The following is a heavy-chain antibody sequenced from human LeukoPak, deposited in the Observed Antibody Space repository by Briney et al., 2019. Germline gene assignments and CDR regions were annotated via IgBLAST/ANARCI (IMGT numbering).Heavy chain of an antibody. Sequence: GGSLRLSCAASGFTFSSYGMSWVRQAPGKRPEWVSAISGSGGSTYYADSVKGRFTISRDNSKNTLYLQMNSLRAEDTAVYYCANPWNYYGGYEEDYFDYWGQGTLVTVSS. CDR3: ANPWNYYGGYEEDYFDY. V-gene: IGHV3-23*01. CDR2: ISGSGGST. D-gene: IGHD4-17*01. J-gene: IGHJ4*02. CDR1: GFTFSSYG.